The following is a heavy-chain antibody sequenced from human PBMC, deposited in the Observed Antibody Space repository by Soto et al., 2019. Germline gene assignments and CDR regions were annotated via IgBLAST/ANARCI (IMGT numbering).Heavy chain of an antibody. Sequence: VQLVQSGPEVKKPGASVKVSCKASGYTFTSFGITWVRQAPGQDLEWIGWISAYNGDTNYAPRLQGRVTMTTDTSTNTVYMELKNLKSDDTAVYYCARDQEYSTSGLYWFDLWGQGTLVTVSS. D-gene: IGHD6-6*01. J-gene: IGHJ5*02. V-gene: IGHV1-18*04. CDR1: GYTFTSFG. CDR2: ISAYNGDT. CDR3: ARDQEYSTSGLYWFDL.